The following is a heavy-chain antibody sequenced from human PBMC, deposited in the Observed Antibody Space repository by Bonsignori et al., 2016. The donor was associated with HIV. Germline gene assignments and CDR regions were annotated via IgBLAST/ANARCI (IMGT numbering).Heavy chain of an antibody. Sequence: QVQLQESGPGLVKPSETLSLTCTVSGGSISSYYWSWIRQPPGKGLEWIGYIYYSGSTNYNPSLKSRVTISVDTSKNQFSLKLSSVTAADTAVYYCARGHYYDSSGYFFYYFDYWGQGTLVTVSS. CDR1: GGSISSYY. J-gene: IGHJ4*02. CDR3: ARGHYYDSSGYFFYYFDY. CDR2: IYYSGST. V-gene: IGHV4-59*01. D-gene: IGHD3-22*01.